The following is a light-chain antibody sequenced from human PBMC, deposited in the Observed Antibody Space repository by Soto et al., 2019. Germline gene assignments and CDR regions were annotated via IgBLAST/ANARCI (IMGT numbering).Light chain of an antibody. CDR2: DAS. V-gene: IGKV1-33*01. CDR1: QDIANY. CDR3: QQYDNPPLT. Sequence: DIQMTQSPSSLSASVGDRVTITCQASQDIANYLNWYQQKAGRAPKFLIYDASNLETGVPSRFSGSGSGTDFTLTISSLQPEDIATYYCQQYDNPPLTFGGGTKWIS. J-gene: IGKJ4*01.